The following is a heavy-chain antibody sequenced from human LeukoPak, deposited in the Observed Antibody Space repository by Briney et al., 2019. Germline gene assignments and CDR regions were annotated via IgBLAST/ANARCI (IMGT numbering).Heavy chain of an antibody. CDR3: ARVPGDY. CDR1: GFTFTSYS. Sequence: AGGSLRLSCAASGFTFTSYSMNWVRQAPGKGLEWVSSISGSSSYIYYADSVKGRFTISRDNAKNSLYLQMNSLRADDTAVYYCARVPGDYWGQGTLVTVSS. CDR2: ISGSSSYI. J-gene: IGHJ4*02. D-gene: IGHD3-10*01. V-gene: IGHV3-21*01.